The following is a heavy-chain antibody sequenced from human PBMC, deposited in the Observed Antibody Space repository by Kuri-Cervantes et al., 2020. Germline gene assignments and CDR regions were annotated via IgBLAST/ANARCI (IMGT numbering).Heavy chain of an antibody. J-gene: IGHJ4*02. CDR1: GFTFDDYT. D-gene: IGHD3-16*01. CDR2: ISGSGGST. CDR3: AKCLRGSRCEVDY. Sequence: GESLKISCAASGFTFDDYTMHWVRQAPGKGLEWVSAISGSGGSTYYADSVKGRFTISRDDSKNTLYLQMNSLRAEDTAVYYCAKCLRGSRCEVDYWGQGTLVTVSS. V-gene: IGHV3-23*01.